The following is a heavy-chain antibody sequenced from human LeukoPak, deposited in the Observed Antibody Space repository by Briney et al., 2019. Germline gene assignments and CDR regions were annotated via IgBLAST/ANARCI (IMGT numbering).Heavy chain of an antibody. Sequence: GESLKISCQVSGYRFTTYWVGWVRQMPGKGLEWMGIIFPGDSDTRYSPSFQGQVTISADKSISTAYLQWSSLKASDTAMYYCARRVSSSGWFDPWGQGTLVTVSS. CDR3: ARRVSSSGWFDP. CDR2: IFPGDSDT. CDR1: GYRFTTYW. V-gene: IGHV5-51*01. D-gene: IGHD6-6*01. J-gene: IGHJ5*02.